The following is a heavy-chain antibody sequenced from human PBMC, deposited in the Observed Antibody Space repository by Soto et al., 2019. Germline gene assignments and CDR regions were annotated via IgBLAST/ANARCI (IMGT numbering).Heavy chain of an antibody. CDR3: ARGGYYGSGSYLPPDY. CDR1: GGSISSGGYY. Sequence: QVQLQESGPGLVKPSQTLSLTCTVSGGSISSGGYYWSWIRQHPGKGLEWIGYIYYSGSTYYNPSLKSRVTISVDTSKNQFSLKLSSVTAADTAVYYCARGGYYGSGSYLPPDYWGQGTLVTVSS. D-gene: IGHD3-10*01. CDR2: IYYSGST. J-gene: IGHJ4*02. V-gene: IGHV4-31*03.